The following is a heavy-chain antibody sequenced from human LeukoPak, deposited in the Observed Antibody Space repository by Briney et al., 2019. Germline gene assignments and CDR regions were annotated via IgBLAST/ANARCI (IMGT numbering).Heavy chain of an antibody. V-gene: IGHV4-31*03. CDR2: IYYSGST. Sequence: SETLSLTCTVSGGSISSGGYYWSWIRQHPGKGLEWIGYIYYSGSTYYNPSPKSRVTISVDTSKNQFSLKLSSVTAADTAVYYCARTVVPADPYFDYWGQGTLVTVSS. CDR3: ARTVVPADPYFDY. D-gene: IGHD2-2*01. J-gene: IGHJ4*02. CDR1: GGSISSGGYY.